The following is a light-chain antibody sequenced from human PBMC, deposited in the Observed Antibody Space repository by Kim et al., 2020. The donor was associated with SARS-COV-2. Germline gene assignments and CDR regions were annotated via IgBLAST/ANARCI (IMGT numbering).Light chain of an antibody. CDR1: QDITTY. CDR2: RAS. V-gene: IGKV1-9*01. CDR3: QQLNSYPGT. Sequence: DIQLTHSPPFLSASVGDRVTITCRASQDITTYLAWYQQIPGKAPKLLIYRASTLQSGVPSRFSGSGSGTEFTLTISNLQPEDLAIYYCQQLNSYPGTFGQGTKVEIK. J-gene: IGKJ1*01.